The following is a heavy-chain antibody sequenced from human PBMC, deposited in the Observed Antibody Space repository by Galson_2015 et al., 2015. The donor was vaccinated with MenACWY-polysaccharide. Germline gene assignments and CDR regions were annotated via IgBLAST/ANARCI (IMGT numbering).Heavy chain of an antibody. V-gene: IGHV5-51*03. CDR3: ARRGAATAYWYFDL. D-gene: IGHD1-1*01. Sequence: QSGAEVKRPGESLKISCKGSGYTFTRYWIGWVRQMPGKGLEWMGIIYPGDSDTRYSPSFQGQVTISADKSISTAYLQWSSLKASDTAIYYCARRGAATAYWYFDLWGRGTRSLSPQ. CDR1: GYTFTRYW. CDR2: IYPGDSDT. J-gene: IGHJ2*01.